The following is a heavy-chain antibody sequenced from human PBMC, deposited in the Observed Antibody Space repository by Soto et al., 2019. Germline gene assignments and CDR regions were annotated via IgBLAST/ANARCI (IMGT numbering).Heavy chain of an antibody. CDR1: GYSFTSYW. CDR3: ASFFWSGYYRSYYYYYGMDV. CDR2: IDPSDSYT. Sequence: GESLKISCKGSGYSFTSYWISWVRQMPGKGLEWMGRIDPSDSYTNYSPSFQGHVTISADKSISTAYLQWSSLKASDTAMYYCASFFWSGYYRSYYYYYGMDVWGQGTTVTVSS. D-gene: IGHD3-3*01. J-gene: IGHJ6*02. V-gene: IGHV5-10-1*01.